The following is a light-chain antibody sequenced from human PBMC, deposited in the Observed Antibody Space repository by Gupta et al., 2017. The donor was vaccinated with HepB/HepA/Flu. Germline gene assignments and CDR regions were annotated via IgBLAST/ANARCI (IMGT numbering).Light chain of an antibody. V-gene: IGKV3-15*01. J-gene: IGKJ2*03. CDR2: GAA. Sequence: EIVLMQSPATLSVSPGARATLSCRASHSISSNLAWFQQNPDQAPRRLIYGAATRATGIPPRFSGGGCGTEFTLTISSRQSEDVAVYYCQQNNNRHMHSFGQGTKLEIK. CDR1: HSISSN. CDR3: QQNNNRHMHS.